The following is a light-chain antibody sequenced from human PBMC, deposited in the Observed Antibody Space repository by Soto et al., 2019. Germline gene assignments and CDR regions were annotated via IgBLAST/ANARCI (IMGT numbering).Light chain of an antibody. J-gene: IGLJ2*01. CDR1: SSDVGGYHY. V-gene: IGLV2-11*01. CDR3: CSYAGSYTLV. Sequence: QSALTQPRSVSGSPGQSVTLSCTGTSSDVGGYHYVSWYQHHPGKAPKIIIYDVNKRPSGVPVRFSGSKSGNTASLTISGLQTEDEADYYCCSYAGSYTLVFGGGTKVTVL. CDR2: DVN.